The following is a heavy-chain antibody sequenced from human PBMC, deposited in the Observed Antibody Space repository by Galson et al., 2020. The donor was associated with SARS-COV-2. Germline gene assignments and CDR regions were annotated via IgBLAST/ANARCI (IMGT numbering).Heavy chain of an antibody. CDR2: ITSSSTYI. D-gene: IGHD5-18*01. CDR3: VRDTAMVGDF. CDR1: GFTFSSYS. Sequence: TGGSLRLSCAASGFTFSSYSMNWVRQAPGKGLEWVSSITSSSTYIYYADSVKGRFTISRDNAKTSLYLQMNSLRAEDTAVYYCVRDTAMVGDFWGQETLVTVSS. J-gene: IGHJ4*02. V-gene: IGHV3-21*01.